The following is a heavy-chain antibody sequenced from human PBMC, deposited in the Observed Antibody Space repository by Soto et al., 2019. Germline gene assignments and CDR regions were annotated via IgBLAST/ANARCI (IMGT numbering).Heavy chain of an antibody. Sequence: QVQLVQSGAEVKKPGASVKVSCKTSGYTFTNYDINWVRQATGQGLEWMGWTNPKSGYTGSAQKFQGRVTMTRDSSIRTAYMELHSLTSEDTAVYFCARTAGDFDYWGQGNLITVSS. D-gene: IGHD4-17*01. CDR2: TNPKSGYT. V-gene: IGHV1-8*01. J-gene: IGHJ4*02. CDR1: GYTFTNYD. CDR3: ARTAGDFDY.